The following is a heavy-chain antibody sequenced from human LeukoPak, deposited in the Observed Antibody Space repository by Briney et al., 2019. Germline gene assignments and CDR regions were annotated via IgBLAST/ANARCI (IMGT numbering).Heavy chain of an antibody. V-gene: IGHV3-7*01. Sequence: GGSLRLSCAASGFTFSSYRMSWVRQAPGKGLEWVANIKQDGREKYYVDSVKGRFTISRDNAKNSLYLQMNSLRAEDTAVYYCARDLYYYDSSGYGGYYYYYGMDVWGQGTTVTVSS. CDR1: GFTFSSYR. D-gene: IGHD3-22*01. J-gene: IGHJ6*02. CDR3: ARDLYYYDSSGYGGYYYYYGMDV. CDR2: IKQDGREK.